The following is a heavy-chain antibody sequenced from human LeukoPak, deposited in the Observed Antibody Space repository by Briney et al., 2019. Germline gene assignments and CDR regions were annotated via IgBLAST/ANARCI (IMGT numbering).Heavy chain of an antibody. V-gene: IGHV4-59*01. D-gene: IGHD3-22*01. CDR3: ARPMDYYDSSGYDY. CDR1: GGSINSYY. Sequence: PSETLSLTCTVSGGSINSYYWSWIRQPPGKGLEWLGYIYYSGSTNYNPSLKSRVTISVDTSKNQFSLKLSSVTAADTAVYYCARPMDYYDSSGYDYWGQGTLVTVSS. CDR2: IYYSGST. J-gene: IGHJ4*02.